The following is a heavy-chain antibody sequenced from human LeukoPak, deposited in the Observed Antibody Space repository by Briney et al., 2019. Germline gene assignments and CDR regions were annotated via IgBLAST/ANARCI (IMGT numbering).Heavy chain of an antibody. CDR1: GFTFSGYG. Sequence: PGGSLRLSCAGSGFTFSGYGMSWVRQAPGKGLEWVSGISGSGDTTYFADSVKGRFTISRDNSKNTLYLQMNSLRAEDTAVYYCAKDRGWFDPWGQGTLVTVSS. CDR3: AKDRGWFDP. J-gene: IGHJ5*02. V-gene: IGHV3-23*01. CDR2: ISGSGDTT.